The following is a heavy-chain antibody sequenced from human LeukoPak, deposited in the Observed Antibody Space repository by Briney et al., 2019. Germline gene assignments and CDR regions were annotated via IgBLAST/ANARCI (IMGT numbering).Heavy chain of an antibody. D-gene: IGHD2-15*01. J-gene: IGHJ3*02. CDR1: GYTFTSYA. Sequence: GASVKVSCKASGYTFTSYAMHWVRQAPGQRLEWMGWINAGNGNTKYSQKFQGRVTITADESTSTAYMELSSLRSEDTAVYYCANVVCSGGSCPSAGAFDIWGQGTMVTVSS. CDR3: ANVVCSGGSCPSAGAFDI. V-gene: IGHV1-3*01. CDR2: INAGNGNT.